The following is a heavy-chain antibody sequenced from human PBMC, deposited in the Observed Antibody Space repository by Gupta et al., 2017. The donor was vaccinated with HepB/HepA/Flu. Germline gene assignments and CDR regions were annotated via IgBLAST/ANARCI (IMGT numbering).Heavy chain of an antibody. J-gene: IGHJ5*02. CDR2: INPIGDGT. Sequence: QVQLVQSGPEVKPPGASVKISCKASQDTFTSHYIHWVRQAPGQGLEWLGVINPIGDGTNYAQKFRGRVTLTRDTCTSSFYMEFTSLRSEDTAVYYCARGRVPTTKSGWLDPWGQGTLVTVSS. CDR3: ARGRVPTTKSGWLDP. V-gene: IGHV1-46*01. D-gene: IGHD1-26*01. CDR1: QDTFTSHY.